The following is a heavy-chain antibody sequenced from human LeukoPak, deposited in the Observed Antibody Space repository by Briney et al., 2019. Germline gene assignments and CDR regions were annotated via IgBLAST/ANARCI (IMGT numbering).Heavy chain of an antibody. CDR1: GYSTSSGYY. CDR2: IYHSGST. V-gene: IGHV4-38-2*02. D-gene: IGHD3-10*01. CDR3: AIVGGSGTDFDY. J-gene: IGHJ4*02. Sequence: SETLSLTCTVSGYSTSSGYYWGWIRQPPGKGLEWIGSIYHSGSTYYNPSLKSRVTISVDTSKNQFSLKLSSVTAADTAVYYCAIVGGSGTDFDYWGQGTLVTVSS.